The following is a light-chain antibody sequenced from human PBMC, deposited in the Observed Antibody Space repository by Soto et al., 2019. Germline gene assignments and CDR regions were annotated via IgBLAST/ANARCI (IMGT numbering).Light chain of an antibody. CDR2: DAS. CDR1: QSISSW. CDR3: QQYNNYWT. Sequence: DIQMTQAASTLSASVADRVTITCRASQSISSWLAWYQQKPGKAPKLLIYDASSLESGVPSRFSGSGSATEFTLTISSLQPDDFATYYCQQYNNYWTFGQGTKVDIK. J-gene: IGKJ1*01. V-gene: IGKV1-5*01.